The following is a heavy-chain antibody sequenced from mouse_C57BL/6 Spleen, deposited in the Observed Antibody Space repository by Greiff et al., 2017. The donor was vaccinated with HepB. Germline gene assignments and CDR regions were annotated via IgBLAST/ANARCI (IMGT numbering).Heavy chain of an antibody. Sequence: VQLQQSGAELARPGASVKLSCKASGYTFTSYGISWVKQRTGQGLEWIGEIYPRSGNTYYNEKFKGKATLTADKSSSPAYMALRSLTSADSAVYFCARPPRITTVVATDYLDYWGQGTTLTVSS. D-gene: IGHD1-1*01. CDR3: ARPPRITTVVATDYLDY. CDR1: GYTFTSYG. V-gene: IGHV1-81*01. J-gene: IGHJ2*01. CDR2: IYPRSGNT.